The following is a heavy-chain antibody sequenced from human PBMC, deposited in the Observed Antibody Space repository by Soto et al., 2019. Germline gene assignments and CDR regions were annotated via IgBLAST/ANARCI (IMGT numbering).Heavy chain of an antibody. CDR3: GHRSDILTGYSQNNWFFDL. CDR2: IYSNDDK. Sequence: QITLRESGPTLVNPTETLTLTCSFSGFSLSTSGVGVGWVRQPPGKALEWLALIYSNDDKRYSPSLRSRLNVTNDTPKNQVNLKMTNMDPVDTATYYCGHRSDILTGYSQNNWFFDLWGRGTLVTVSS. D-gene: IGHD3-9*01. CDR1: GFSLSTSGVG. V-gene: IGHV2-5*01. J-gene: IGHJ2*01.